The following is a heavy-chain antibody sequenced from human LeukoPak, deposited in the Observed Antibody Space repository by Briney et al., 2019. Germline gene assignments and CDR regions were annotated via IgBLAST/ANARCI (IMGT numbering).Heavy chain of an antibody. CDR3: ARGRAAAVHFDY. D-gene: IGHD6-13*01. Sequence: ASVKVSCKASGYTFTGYYMHWVRQAPGQGLEWMGWINPNSGGTNYAQKFQGRATMTRDTSISTAYMELSRLRSDDTAVYYCARGRAAAVHFDYWGQGTLVTVSS. CDR2: INPNSGGT. J-gene: IGHJ4*02. V-gene: IGHV1-2*02. CDR1: GYTFTGYY.